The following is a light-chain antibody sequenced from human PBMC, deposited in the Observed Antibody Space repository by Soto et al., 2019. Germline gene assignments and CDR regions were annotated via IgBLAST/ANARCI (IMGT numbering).Light chain of an antibody. J-gene: IGKJ1*01. CDR3: HQYGSSPGT. Sequence: EIVLTQSPGTLSLSPGEGATLSCRASQTVSSSFLAWYQQKAGQAPRLLIYGASSRATGIPDRFSGSGSGTDFTLTITRLESEDFAVYSCHQYGSSPGTFGQGTKVEIK. CDR1: QTVSSSF. V-gene: IGKV3-20*01. CDR2: GAS.